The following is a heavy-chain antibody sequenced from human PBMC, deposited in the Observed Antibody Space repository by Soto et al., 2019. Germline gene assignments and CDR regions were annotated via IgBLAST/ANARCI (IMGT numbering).Heavy chain of an antibody. CDR1: GGTFSSYA. CDR3: ARDSYCSGVSCYSKWFDP. J-gene: IGHJ5*02. V-gene: IGHV1-69*13. Sequence: SVKVSCKASGGTFSSYAISWVRQAPGQGLEWMGGIIPIFGTANYAQKFQGRVTITADESTSTAYMELSSLRSEDTAVYYCARDSYCSGVSCYSKWFDPWGQGTLVTVSS. CDR2: IIPIFGTA. D-gene: IGHD2-15*01.